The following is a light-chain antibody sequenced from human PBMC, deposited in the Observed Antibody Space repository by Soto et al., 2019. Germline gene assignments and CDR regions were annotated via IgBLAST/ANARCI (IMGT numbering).Light chain of an antibody. Sequence: QSALTQPASVSGSPGQSITISCTGTSSDVGGYNYVSWYQQHPGKAPKLMIYDVSKRPSGVSIRFSGSKSGNTASLTISGLQAEDEADYYCSSYTSSSTLYVFGTGTKLTVL. V-gene: IGLV2-14*01. CDR2: DVS. CDR3: SSYTSSSTLYV. CDR1: SSDVGGYNY. J-gene: IGLJ1*01.